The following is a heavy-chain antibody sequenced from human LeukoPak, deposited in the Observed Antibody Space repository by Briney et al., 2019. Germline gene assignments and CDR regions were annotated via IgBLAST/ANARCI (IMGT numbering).Heavy chain of an antibody. Sequence: SETLSLTCTVSGDSTSSSTYYWDWIRQAPGKGLEWIGYIYYSGSTYYNPSLKSRVTISVDTSKNQFSLKLSSVTAADTAVYYCARDVYGSGSYTDWGQGTLVTVSS. CDR3: ARDVYGSGSYTD. D-gene: IGHD3-10*01. CDR1: GDSTSSSTYY. J-gene: IGHJ4*02. CDR2: IYYSGST. V-gene: IGHV4-31*03.